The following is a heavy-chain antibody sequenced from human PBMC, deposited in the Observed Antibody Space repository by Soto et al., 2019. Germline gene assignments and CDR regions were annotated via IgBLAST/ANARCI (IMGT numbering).Heavy chain of an antibody. CDR1: GFTFSTDG. J-gene: IGHJ3*01. V-gene: IGHV3-21*01. Sequence: EVHLVESGGGMVKPGGSLRLSCAASGFTFSTDGMTRVRQAPGQGLEWVSSIGRVMTVMFYSASVKGRFAVSRDNAKNSLFLQLNSLRVEDTAVYYCARMLFSRLGNDAFDVWGQGTVVTVSS. D-gene: IGHD3-10*01. CDR3: ARMLFSRLGNDAFDV. CDR2: IGRVMTVM.